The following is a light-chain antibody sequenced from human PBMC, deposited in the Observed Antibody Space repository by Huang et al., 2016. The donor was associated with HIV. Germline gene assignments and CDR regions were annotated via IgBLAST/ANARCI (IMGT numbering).Light chain of an antibody. CDR2: DAS. J-gene: IGKJ4*01. V-gene: IGKV3-11*01. CDR3: QQRSKWPLT. CDR1: QIVSAF. Sequence: EIVLTQSPATLSLSPGQRVTLSCRASQIVSAFFAWYPQTPGQAPRLLIYDASKRATGIPARFSGSGAGTDFTLTISSLEPEDFAVYYCQQRSKWPLTFGGGTKVESK.